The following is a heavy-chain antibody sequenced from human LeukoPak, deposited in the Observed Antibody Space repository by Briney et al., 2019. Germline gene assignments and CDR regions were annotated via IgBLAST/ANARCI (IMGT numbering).Heavy chain of an antibody. CDR3: ATGPRDFWSGYVNWFDP. D-gene: IGHD3-3*01. V-gene: IGHV4-59*01. Sequence: SETLSLTCTVSGGSISSYYWSWIRQAPGKGLEWIGYIYYSGSTNYNPSLKSRVIISVDTSKNQFSLKLSSVTAADTAVYYCATGPRDFWSGYVNWFDPWGQGTLVTVSS. J-gene: IGHJ5*02. CDR2: IYYSGST. CDR1: GGSISSYY.